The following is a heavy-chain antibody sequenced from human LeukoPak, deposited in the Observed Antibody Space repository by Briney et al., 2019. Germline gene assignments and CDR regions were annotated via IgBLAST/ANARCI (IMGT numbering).Heavy chain of an antibody. Sequence: GGSLRLSCAASGFTFSNYTVHWVRQAPGKGLEWVAVISYDGSNKHYADSVKGRFTISRDNSKNTLYLQMNSLRAEDTAVYYCAKESGYSYGRNFDYWGQGTLVTVSS. D-gene: IGHD5-18*01. CDR1: GFTFSNYT. CDR2: ISYDGSNK. J-gene: IGHJ4*02. V-gene: IGHV3-30-3*01. CDR3: AKESGYSYGRNFDY.